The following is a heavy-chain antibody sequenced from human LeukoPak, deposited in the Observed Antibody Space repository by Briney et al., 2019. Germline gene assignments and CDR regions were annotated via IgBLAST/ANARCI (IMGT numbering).Heavy chain of an antibody. V-gene: IGHV3-21*01. CDR3: ARDSTVYDSSGDAFDI. CDR2: ISTSGNYI. CDR1: GFTFNSYS. J-gene: IGHJ3*02. D-gene: IGHD3-22*01. Sequence: GGSLRLSCAASGFTFNSYSMNWVRQAPGKGLEWVSTISTSGNYIYYADSLKGRFTVSRDNAKSSLYLQMNSLRAEDTAVYYCARDSTVYDSSGDAFDIWGQGTMVTVSS.